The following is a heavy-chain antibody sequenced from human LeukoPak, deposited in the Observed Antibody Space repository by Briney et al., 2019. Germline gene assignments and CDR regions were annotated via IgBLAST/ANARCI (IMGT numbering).Heavy chain of an antibody. J-gene: IGHJ4*02. V-gene: IGHV4-30-4*08. CDR2: IYYSGST. Sequence: SEILSLTCTVSGGSISSSSYYWSWIRQPPGKGLEWIGYIYYSGSTYYNPSLNSRLTISVDTSKNQFSLKLSSVTAADTAVYYCARGHQLDYWGQGTLVTVSS. CDR1: GGSISSSSYY. D-gene: IGHD2-2*01. CDR3: ARGHQLDY.